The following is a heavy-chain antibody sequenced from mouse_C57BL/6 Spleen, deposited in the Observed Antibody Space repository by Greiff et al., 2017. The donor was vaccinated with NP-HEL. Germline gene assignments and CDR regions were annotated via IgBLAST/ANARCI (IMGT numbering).Heavy chain of an antibody. V-gene: IGHV1-15*01. J-gene: IGHJ2*01. CDR1: GYTFTDYE. CDR3: TRKKAYYDYEAADFDY. CDR2: IDPETGGT. D-gene: IGHD2-4*01. Sequence: QVQLQQSGAELVRPGASVTLSCKASGYTFTDYEMHWVKQTPVHGLEWIGAIDPETGGTASHQKFKGKAILTADKSSSTAYMELRSLTSEDTAVYYCTRKKAYYDYEAADFDYWGQGTTLTVSS.